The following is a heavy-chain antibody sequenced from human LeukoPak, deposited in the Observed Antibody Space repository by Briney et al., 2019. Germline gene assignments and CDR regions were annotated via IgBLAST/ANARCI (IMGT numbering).Heavy chain of an antibody. Sequence: GRSLRLSCAASGFTFTAYLIHWVRQAPGKGLEWVAVMSSDGNAMFYADSVKGRFTISRDNSKNTLYLQMNSLKTEDTAVYYCTTDPTYYYDSSGYYPDAFDIWGQGTMVTVSS. CDR1: GFTFTAYL. CDR3: TTDPTYYYDSSGYYPDAFDI. D-gene: IGHD3-22*01. CDR2: MSSDGNAM. V-gene: IGHV3-30-3*01. J-gene: IGHJ3*02.